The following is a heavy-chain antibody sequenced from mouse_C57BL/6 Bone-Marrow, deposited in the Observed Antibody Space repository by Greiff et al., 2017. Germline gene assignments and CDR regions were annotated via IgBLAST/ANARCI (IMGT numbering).Heavy chain of an antibody. J-gene: IGHJ2*01. CDR1: GFNIKDDY. V-gene: IGHV14-4*01. D-gene: IGHD1-1*01. CDR3: TSRYVYY. Sequence: EVKLVESGAELVRPGASVKLSCTASGFNIKDDYMHWVKQRPEQGLEWIGWIDPENGDTEYASKFQGKATITADTSSNTAYLQLSSLTSEDTAVYYCTSRYVYYWGQGTTLTVSS. CDR2: IDPENGDT.